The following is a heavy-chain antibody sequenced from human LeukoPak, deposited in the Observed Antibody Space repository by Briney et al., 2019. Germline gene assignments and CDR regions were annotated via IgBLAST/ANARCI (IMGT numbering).Heavy chain of an antibody. J-gene: IGHJ3*02. V-gene: IGHV3-33*01. CDR1: GFTFSSYG. D-gene: IGHD5-18*01. CDR2: TWYDGSNK. CDR3: ARDRLSGYSSFDI. Sequence: PGRSLRLSCEASGFTFSSYGMHWVRQAPGKGLEWVAVTWYDGSNKYYADSVKGRFTISRDNSKNTLYLQMNSLRAEDTAVYYCARDRLSGYSSFDIWGQGTMVTVSS.